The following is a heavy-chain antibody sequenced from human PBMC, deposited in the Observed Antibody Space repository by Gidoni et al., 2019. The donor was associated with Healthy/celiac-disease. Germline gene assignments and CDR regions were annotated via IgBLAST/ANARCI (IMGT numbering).Heavy chain of an antibody. D-gene: IGHD3-9*01. J-gene: IGHJ4*02. CDR1: GFTFSNAW. Sequence: EVQLVESGGGLVKPGGSLRLSCAASGFTFSNAWMSWVRQAPGKGLEWVVRIKSKTDGGTTDYAAPVKGRFTISRDDSKNTLYLQMNSLKTEDTAVYYCTTLASLDQTDYWGQGTLVTVSS. CDR2: IKSKTDGGTT. CDR3: TTLASLDQTDY. V-gene: IGHV3-15*01.